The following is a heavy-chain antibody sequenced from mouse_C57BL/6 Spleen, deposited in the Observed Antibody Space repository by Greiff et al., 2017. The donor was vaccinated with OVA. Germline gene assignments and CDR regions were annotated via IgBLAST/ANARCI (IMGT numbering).Heavy chain of an antibody. V-gene: IGHV1-81*01. CDR1: GYTFTSYG. Sequence: QVQLQQSGAELARPGASVKLSCKASGYTFTSYGISWVKQRTGQGLEWIGEIYPRSGNTYYNEKFKGKATLTADKSSSTAYMELRSLTSEDSAVYFCARKGGDVYFDVWGTGTTVTVSS. D-gene: IGHD3-3*01. CDR3: ARKGGDVYFDV. J-gene: IGHJ1*03. CDR2: IYPRSGNT.